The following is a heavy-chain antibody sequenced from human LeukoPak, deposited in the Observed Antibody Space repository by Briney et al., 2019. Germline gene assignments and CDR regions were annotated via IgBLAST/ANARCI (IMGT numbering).Heavy chain of an antibody. CDR3: AELGITMIGGV. CDR1: GFSFSSYG. D-gene: IGHD3-10*02. Sequence: GGSLRLSCAGSGFSFSSYGMHWVRQAPGKGLEWVSYISSSGSTIYYADSVKGRFTISRDNAKNSLYLQMNSLRAEDTAVYYCAELGITMIGGVWGKGATVTISS. V-gene: IGHV3-48*04. CDR2: ISSSGSTI. J-gene: IGHJ6*04.